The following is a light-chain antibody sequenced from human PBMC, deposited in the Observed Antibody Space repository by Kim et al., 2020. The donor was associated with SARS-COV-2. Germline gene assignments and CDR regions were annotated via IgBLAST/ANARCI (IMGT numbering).Light chain of an antibody. Sequence: EFPGEKVTLSCRASQTVGTSVAWYQQKPGQSPRLLIFGASTRATGIPARFSGSGSGTYFTLTISSLQSEDFAVYFCQQYYHWPPVTFGQGTKLEIK. CDR2: GAS. V-gene: IGKV3-15*01. CDR3: QQYYHWPPVT. CDR1: QTVGTS. J-gene: IGKJ2*01.